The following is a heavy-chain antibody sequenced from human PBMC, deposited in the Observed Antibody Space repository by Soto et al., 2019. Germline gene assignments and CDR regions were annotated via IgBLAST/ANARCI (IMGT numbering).Heavy chain of an antibody. CDR3: ATYSYVTSCYLPQYYLVY. D-gene: IGHD3-10*02. V-gene: IGHV4-39*01. CDR1: GGSISSSSYY. CDR2: IYYSGST. Sequence: SETLSLTCTVSGGSISSSSYYWAWIRQPPGKGLEWIGSIYYSGSTYYNPSLKSRVTISVDTSNNQFSLKLSSVTAADTAVDYCATYSYVTSCYLPQYYLVYWFQSXLVTAS. J-gene: IGHJ4*02.